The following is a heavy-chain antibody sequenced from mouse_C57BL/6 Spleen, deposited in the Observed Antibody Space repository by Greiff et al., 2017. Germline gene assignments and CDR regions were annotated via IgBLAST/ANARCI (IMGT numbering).Heavy chain of an antibody. Sequence: QVQLQQPGAELVRPGSSVKLSCKASGYTFTSYWMHWVKQRPIQGLEWIGNIDPSDSETHYNQKFKDKATLTVDKSSSTAYMQLSSLTSEDSAVYDCARERITGRAWFAYWGQGTLVTVSA. CDR3: ARERITGRAWFAY. CDR2: IDPSDSET. V-gene: IGHV1-52*01. J-gene: IGHJ3*01. CDR1: GYTFTSYW. D-gene: IGHD4-1*01.